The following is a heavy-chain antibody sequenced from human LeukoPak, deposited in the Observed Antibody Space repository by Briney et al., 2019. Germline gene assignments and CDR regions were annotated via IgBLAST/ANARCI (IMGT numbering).Heavy chain of an antibody. D-gene: IGHD3-16*02. CDR3: ARGGYYDYVWGSYRYRYYFDY. Sequence: SETLSLTCAVYGGSFSGYYWSWIRQPPGKGLERIGEINHSGSTNYNPSLKSRVTISVDTSKNQFSLKLSSVTAADTAVYYCARGGYYDYVWGSYRYRYYFDYWGQGTLVTVSS. CDR2: INHSGST. CDR1: GGSFSGYY. V-gene: IGHV4-34*01. J-gene: IGHJ4*02.